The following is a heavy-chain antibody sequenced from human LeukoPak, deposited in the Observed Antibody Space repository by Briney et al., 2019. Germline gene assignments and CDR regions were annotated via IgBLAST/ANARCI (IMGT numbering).Heavy chain of an antibody. J-gene: IGHJ3*02. CDR3: ARETRRSGYDTESVDAFDI. V-gene: IGHV1-2*02. CDR1: GYTLTELS. CDR2: INPNSGGT. D-gene: IGHD5-12*01. Sequence: ASVKVSCKVSGYTLTELSMHWVRQAPGQGLEWMGWINPNSGGTNYAQKFQGRVTMTRDTSISTAYMELSRLRSDDTAVYYCARETRRSGYDTESVDAFDIWGQGTMVTVSS.